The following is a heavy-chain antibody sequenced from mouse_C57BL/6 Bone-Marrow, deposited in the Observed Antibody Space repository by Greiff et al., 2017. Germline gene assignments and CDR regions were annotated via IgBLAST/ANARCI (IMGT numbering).Heavy chain of an antibody. Sequence: QVQLQQPGAELVKPGASVKLSCKASGYTFTSYWMHWVKQRPGQGLEWIGMHHPNSGSTHYNEKFKSKATLTVDKSSSTAYMQLSSLPSEDSAVYYCAMFYGSTFDYWGQGTTLTVSS. J-gene: IGHJ2*01. CDR2: HHPNSGST. D-gene: IGHD1-1*01. CDR3: AMFYGSTFDY. V-gene: IGHV1-64*01. CDR1: GYTFTSYW.